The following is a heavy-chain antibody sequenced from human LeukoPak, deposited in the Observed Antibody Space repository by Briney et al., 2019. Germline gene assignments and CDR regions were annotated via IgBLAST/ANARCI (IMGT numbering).Heavy chain of an antibody. Sequence: SETLSLTCTVSGGSISSYYWSWIRQPPGKGLEWIGFIYYSGSTNYNPSLKSRVTISVDTSKNQFSLKLSSVTAADTAVYYCARDSTAGSLLSDAFDIWGQGTMVTVSS. V-gene: IGHV4-59*12. J-gene: IGHJ3*02. D-gene: IGHD2-21*02. CDR3: ARDSTAGSLLSDAFDI. CDR1: GGSISSYY. CDR2: IYYSGST.